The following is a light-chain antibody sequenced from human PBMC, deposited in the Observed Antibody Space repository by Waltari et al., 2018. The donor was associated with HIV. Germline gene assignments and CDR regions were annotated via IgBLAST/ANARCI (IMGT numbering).Light chain of an antibody. CDR2: EVF. Sequence: QSALTQPAAVSGSFGQSITISCTGSSSDVGSYNLVSCYQHHPGKAPKLSLYEVFKRPSGVSNSFSDSKSGNTASLTVSGLQAEDEGHYYCCSYAGSRIPFGGGTKLTVL. V-gene: IGLV2-23*02. J-gene: IGLJ2*01. CDR3: CSYAGSRIP. CDR1: SSDVGSYNL.